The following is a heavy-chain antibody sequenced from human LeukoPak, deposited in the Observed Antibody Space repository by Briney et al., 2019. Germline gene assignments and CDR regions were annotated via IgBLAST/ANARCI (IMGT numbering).Heavy chain of an antibody. Sequence: SETLSLTCTVSGGSISSYYWSWIRQPAGKGLEWIGRIYTSGSTNYNPSLKSRVTMSVDTSKDQFSLELSSVTAADTAVYYCAAEYSSSWYPFDYWGQGTLVTVSS. CDR1: GGSISSYY. CDR3: AAEYSSSWYPFDY. D-gene: IGHD6-13*01. J-gene: IGHJ4*02. CDR2: IYTSGST. V-gene: IGHV4-4*07.